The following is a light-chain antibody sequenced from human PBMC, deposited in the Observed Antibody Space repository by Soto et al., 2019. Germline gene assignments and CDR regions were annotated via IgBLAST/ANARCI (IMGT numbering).Light chain of an antibody. V-gene: IGKV3-20*01. CDR3: QQYWSSPRT. CDR1: QSVRSTY. Sequence: EVVLTQSPGTLSLSPGERATLSCRASQSVRSTYLAWYRQNPGQAPRLLIYRASNRATGIPDRFSGSGSGADFTLTISRLEPEDFAVYYCQQYWSSPRTFGQGTKV. J-gene: IGKJ1*01. CDR2: RAS.